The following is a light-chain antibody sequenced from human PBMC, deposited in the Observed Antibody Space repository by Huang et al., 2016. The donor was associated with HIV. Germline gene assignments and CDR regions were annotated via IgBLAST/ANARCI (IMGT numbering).Light chain of an antibody. CDR3: QQYNNWPGT. CDR2: GAS. J-gene: IGKJ3*01. Sequence: EIVMTPSPATLSVSPGERATLSCRASHSVSSNLAWYQQKPGQAPRLLIYGASTRATGIPARFSGSGSGTEFTLTISSLQSEDFAVYYCQQYNNWPGTFGPGTKVDIK. V-gene: IGKV3-15*01. CDR1: HSVSSN.